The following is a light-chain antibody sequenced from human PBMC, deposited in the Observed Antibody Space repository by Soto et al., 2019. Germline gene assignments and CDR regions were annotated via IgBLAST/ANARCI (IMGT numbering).Light chain of an antibody. J-gene: IGKJ4*01. CDR1: QSVSTNY. CDR2: GAS. V-gene: IGKV3-20*01. Sequence: EIVLTQSPGTMSLSPGERATLSCRASQSVSTNYLAWYQQKPGQAPRLLIYGASSRATGIPDRFSGGGSGTDFTLTISRLDPEDFAVYYFHQYGSSPFTFGGGTKVEIK. CDR3: HQYGSSPFT.